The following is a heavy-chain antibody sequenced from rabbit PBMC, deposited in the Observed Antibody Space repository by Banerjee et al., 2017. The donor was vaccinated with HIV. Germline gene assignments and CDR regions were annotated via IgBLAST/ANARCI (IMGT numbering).Heavy chain of an antibody. D-gene: IGHD6-1*01. V-gene: IGHV1S17*01. J-gene: IGHJ3*01. CDR1: GFSLSTYN. CDR3: ARDYYTYGVVDYAYGVFGL. CDR2: INTGGST. Sequence: QEQLVESGGGLVQPEGSLTLTCKVSGFSLSTYNMGWVRQAPGEGLEYIGFINTGGSTYYASWAKGRFTISKTSSTTVTLQMTSLTAADTATYFCARDYYTYGVVDYAYGVFGLWGQGTLVTVS.